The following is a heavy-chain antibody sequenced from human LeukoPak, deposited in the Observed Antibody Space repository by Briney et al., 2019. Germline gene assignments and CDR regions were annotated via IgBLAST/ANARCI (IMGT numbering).Heavy chain of an antibody. D-gene: IGHD3-16*01. CDR1: GFTFSSYW. V-gene: IGHV3-7*03. Sequence: PGGSLRLSCAASGFTFSSYWMNWARQAPGKGLEWVASINHNGNVNYYVDSVKGRFTISRDNAKNSLYLQMSNLRAEDTAVYFCARGGGLDVWGRGTTVIVSS. CDR3: ARGGGLDV. J-gene: IGHJ6*02. CDR2: INHNGNVN.